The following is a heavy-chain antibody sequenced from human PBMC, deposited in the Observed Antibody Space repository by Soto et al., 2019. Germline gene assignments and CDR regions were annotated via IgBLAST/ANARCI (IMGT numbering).Heavy chain of an antibody. CDR3: ARRGLAAMFASYYYGMDV. V-gene: IGHV4-4*02. J-gene: IGHJ6*02. CDR1: GGSISSSNW. D-gene: IGHD2-2*01. Sequence: QVQLQESGPGLVKPSGTLSLTCAVSGGSISSSNWWSWVRQPPGKGLEWIGEIYHSGSTNYNPSLTSRVTISVAKSKNQFSLKLSSVTAADTAVYYCARRGLAAMFASYYYGMDVWGQGTTVTVSS. CDR2: IYHSGST.